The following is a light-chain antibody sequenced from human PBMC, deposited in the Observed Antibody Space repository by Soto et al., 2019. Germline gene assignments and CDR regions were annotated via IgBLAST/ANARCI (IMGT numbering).Light chain of an antibody. CDR3: QQYNKWPLVIT. V-gene: IGKV3-15*01. CDR1: QSVSSN. CDR2: GAS. J-gene: IGKJ5*01. Sequence: EIVMTQSPATLSVSPGERATLSCRASQSVSSNLAWYQQKPGQAPRLLIYGASTRATDIPARFSGSGSGTEFTLTISSFQSEDFAVYYCQQYNKWPLVITFGQGTRLEIK.